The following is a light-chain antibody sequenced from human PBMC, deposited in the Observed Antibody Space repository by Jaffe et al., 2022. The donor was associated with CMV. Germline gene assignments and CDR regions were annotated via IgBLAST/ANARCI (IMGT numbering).Light chain of an antibody. CDR2: YTS. CDR1: QSIGES. Sequence: EIVLTQSPDFQSVTPKGRVAITCRASQSIGESIHWYQQKPGRSPKLLIKYTSQSVSGVPSRFSGSGSGTAFTLTISGLEAEDVATYFCHQSFGLPRTFGQGTKVEI. J-gene: IGKJ1*01. V-gene: IGKV6-21*01. CDR3: HQSFGLPRT.